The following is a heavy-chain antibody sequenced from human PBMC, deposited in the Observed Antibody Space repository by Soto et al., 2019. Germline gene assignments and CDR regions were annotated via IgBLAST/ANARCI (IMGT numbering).Heavy chain of an antibody. D-gene: IGHD5-12*01. J-gene: IGHJ4*02. V-gene: IGHV1-69*12. CDR2: IIPMFGTA. CDR1: GGTFSTYA. CDR3: ASGIQLWLRRINNGYSG. Sequence: QVQLVQSGAEVKKPESSVKVSCKAPGGTFSTYAISWVRQAPGQGLEWMGGIIPMFGTANYAQRFQDIVTITADESTNTVYMELSSLRSEDTAVYFCASGIQLWLRRINNGYSGWGQGTLVTVSS.